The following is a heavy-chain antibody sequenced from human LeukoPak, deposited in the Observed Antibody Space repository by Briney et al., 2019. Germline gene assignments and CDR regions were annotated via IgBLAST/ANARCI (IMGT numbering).Heavy chain of an antibody. J-gene: IGHJ4*02. CDR3: TKAPLMSCTGAFCYPFDS. CDR2: TVGSRPDT. CDR1: GFTFSNAW. V-gene: IGHV3-23*01. D-gene: IGHD2-8*02. Sequence: GGSLRLSCAASGFTFSNAWMSWDRQATGKGLEWVSATVGSRPDTYHADSVKGRFTVSRDNSRNTLNNLRIEDSAVYYCTKAPLMSCTGAFCYPFDSWGQGVLVTVSS.